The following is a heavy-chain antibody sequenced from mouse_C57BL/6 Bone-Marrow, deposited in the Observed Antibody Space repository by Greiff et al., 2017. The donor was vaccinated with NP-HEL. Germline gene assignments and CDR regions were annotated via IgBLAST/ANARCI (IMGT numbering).Heavy chain of an antibody. Sequence: EVKLMESGPVLVKPGASVKMSCKASGYTFTDYYMNWVKQSHGKSLEWIGVINPYNGGTSYNQKFKGKATLTVDKSSSTAYMELNSLTSEDSAVYYCARKNFLPWGQGTTLTVSS. V-gene: IGHV1-19*01. CDR1: GYTFTDYY. J-gene: IGHJ2*01. CDR3: ARKNFLP. CDR2: INPYNGGT.